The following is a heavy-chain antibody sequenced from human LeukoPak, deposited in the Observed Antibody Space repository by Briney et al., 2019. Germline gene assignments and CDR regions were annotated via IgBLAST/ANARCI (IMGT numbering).Heavy chain of an antibody. CDR3: ARASRDGYPFDY. CDR2: ITNNGGKT. J-gene: IGHJ4*02. Sequence: PGGSLRLSCAASGFTFTSYVMRWVRQAPGKGLEYVSSITNNGGKTYYANSVKGRFTISRDNSKNTLYLQMGSLRAEDMAVYYCARASRDGYPFDYWGQGTLVTVSS. CDR1: GFTFTSYV. D-gene: IGHD5-24*01. V-gene: IGHV3-64*01.